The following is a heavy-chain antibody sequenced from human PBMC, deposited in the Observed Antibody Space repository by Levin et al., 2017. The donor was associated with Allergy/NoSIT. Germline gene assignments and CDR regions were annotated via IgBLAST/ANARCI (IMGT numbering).Heavy chain of an antibody. V-gene: IGHV3-7*01. D-gene: IGHD3-16*02. J-gene: IGHJ6*02. Sequence: GGSRRLSCAASGFTFTSFWMTWVRQAPGKGLEWVANIKQDGSETYYVDSVKGRFTISRDNSKNSVYLQMNSLRVDDTAVYYCAREEGWGYHYGMDVWGQGTTVSVSS. CDR2: IKQDGSET. CDR3: AREEGWGYHYGMDV. CDR1: GFTFTSFW.